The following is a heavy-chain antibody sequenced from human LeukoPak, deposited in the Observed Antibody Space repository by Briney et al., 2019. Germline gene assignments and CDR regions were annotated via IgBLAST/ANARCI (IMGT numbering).Heavy chain of an antibody. Sequence: GGSLRLSCAASGFTFSSYWMSWVRQAPTKGLEWVANIKQDGSETYYVDSVKGRFTISRDNSKNTLYLQMNSLRAEDTAVYYCAKRPVAGGIDYWGQGTLVTVSS. V-gene: IGHV3-7*03. CDR3: AKRPVAGGIDY. CDR1: GFTFSSYW. CDR2: IKQDGSET. D-gene: IGHD6-19*01. J-gene: IGHJ4*02.